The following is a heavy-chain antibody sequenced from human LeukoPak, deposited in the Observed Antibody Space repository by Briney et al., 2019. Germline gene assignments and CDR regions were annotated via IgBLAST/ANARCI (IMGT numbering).Heavy chain of an antibody. D-gene: IGHD6-6*01. CDR1: GFTLTSSA. CDR3: AASAYSSSSGDY. CDR2: IVVGSGNT. J-gene: IGHJ4*02. V-gene: IGHV1-58*02. Sequence: SVKVSCKASGFTLTSSAMQGVRQARGQRREWIGWIVVGSGNTNYAQKFQERVTITRDMSTSTAYMELSSLRSEDTAVYYCAASAYSSSSGDYWGQGTLVTVSS.